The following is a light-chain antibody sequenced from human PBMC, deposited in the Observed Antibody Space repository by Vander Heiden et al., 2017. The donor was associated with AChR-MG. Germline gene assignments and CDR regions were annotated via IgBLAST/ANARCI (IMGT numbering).Light chain of an antibody. CDR3: QHEDSSLFT. J-gene: IGKJ2*01. V-gene: IGKV1-8*01. CDR1: QGISSY. Sequence: AIRMTQSPSSFSASTGDRVTITCRASQGISSYLAWYQQKPGKAPKLLIYAASTLQSGVPSRFSGSGSGTDFTLTISCLQSEDFATYYCQHEDSSLFTFGQGTKLDIK. CDR2: AAS.